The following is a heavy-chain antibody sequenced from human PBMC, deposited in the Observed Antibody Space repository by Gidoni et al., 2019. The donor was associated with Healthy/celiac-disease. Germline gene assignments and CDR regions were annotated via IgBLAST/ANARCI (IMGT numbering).Heavy chain of an antibody. J-gene: IGHJ4*02. D-gene: IGHD3-16*02. CDR1: GFTFTSSA. CDR3: AAERDYIWGSYRPPDY. CDR2: IVVGSGNT. Sequence: QMQLVQSGSEVKKPGTSVKVSCKASGFTFTSSAVQWVRQARGQRLEWIGWIVVGSGNTNYAQKFQERVTITRDMSTSTAYMELSSLRSEDTAVYYCAAERDYIWGSYRPPDYWGQGTLVTVSS. V-gene: IGHV1-58*01.